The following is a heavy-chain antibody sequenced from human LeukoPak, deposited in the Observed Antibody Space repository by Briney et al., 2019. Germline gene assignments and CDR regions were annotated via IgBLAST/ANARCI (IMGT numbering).Heavy chain of an antibody. CDR3: ARVDIAVVPSTNFDY. V-gene: IGHV4-39*01. D-gene: IGHD2-15*01. CDR2: INYSGIT. Sequence: PSETLSLTCTVSGGSISSRTYYWGWIRQPPGRGLEWIGSINYSGITYYNPSLKSRVTLSVDTSKNQFSLRLNSVTAADTAVYYCARVDIAVVPSTNFDYWGQGTLVTVSS. J-gene: IGHJ4*02. CDR1: GGSISSRTYY.